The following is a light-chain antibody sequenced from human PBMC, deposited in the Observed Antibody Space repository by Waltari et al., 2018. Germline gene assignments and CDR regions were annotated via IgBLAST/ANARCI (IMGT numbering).Light chain of an antibody. CDR3: QSVDSTGSYVV. J-gene: IGLJ2*01. CDR2: SDS. V-gene: IGLV3-25*03. Sequence: QKRPGQGPVVVILSDSGRGAEVPERFSGSTSATRVTLTISGAQAEDEADYYCQSVDSTGSYVVFGGGTKLSVL.